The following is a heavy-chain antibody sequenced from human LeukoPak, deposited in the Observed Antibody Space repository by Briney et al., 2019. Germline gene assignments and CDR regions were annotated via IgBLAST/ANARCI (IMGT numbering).Heavy chain of an antibody. J-gene: IGHJ4*02. CDR3: ARVSGELDY. CDR2: IYYSGST. D-gene: IGHD3-10*01. V-gene: IGHV4-30-4*01. Sequence: PQTLSLTCTVSGGSISSGDYYWSWIRQAPGKGLEWIGYIYYSGSTYYNPSLKSRVLISVDTSKNQFSLKLSSVTAADTAVYYCARVSGELDYWGQETRVTVSS. CDR1: GGSISSGDYY.